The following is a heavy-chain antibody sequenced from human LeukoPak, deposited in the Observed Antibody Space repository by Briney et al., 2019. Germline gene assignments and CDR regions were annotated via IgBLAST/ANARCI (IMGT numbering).Heavy chain of an antibody. CDR2: IKQDGSEI. CDR3: GRAMDV. J-gene: IGHJ6*02. Sequence: GGSLRLSCTVSGFTFGDYAINWVRQAPGKGLEWVANIKQDGSEIYYVDSVKGRFTISRDNAKNSLYLQMNSLRAEDTAVYYCGRAMDVWGQGTTVTVSS. CDR1: GFTFGDYA. V-gene: IGHV3-7*01.